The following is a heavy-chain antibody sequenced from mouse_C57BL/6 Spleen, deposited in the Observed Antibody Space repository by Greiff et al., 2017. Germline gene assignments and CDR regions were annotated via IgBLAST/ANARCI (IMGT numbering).Heavy chain of an antibody. CDR3: ARGDGYYGFAY. D-gene: IGHD2-3*01. CDR1: GYSITSGYY. J-gene: IGHJ3*01. V-gene: IGHV3-6*01. Sequence: EVQLQESGPGLVKPSQSLSLTCSVTGYSITSGYYWNWIRQFPGNKLEWMGYISYDGSNNYNPSLKNRISITRDTSKNQFFLKLNSVTTEDTATYYCARGDGYYGFAYWGQGTLVTVSA. CDR2: ISYDGSN.